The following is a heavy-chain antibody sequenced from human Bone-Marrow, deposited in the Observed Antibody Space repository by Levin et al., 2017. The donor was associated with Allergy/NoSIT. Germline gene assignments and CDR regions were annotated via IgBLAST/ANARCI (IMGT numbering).Heavy chain of an antibody. CDR1: GLPFSISW. V-gene: IGHV3-74*01. Sequence: GESLKISCAVSGLPFSISWMHWVRQGPGKGLEWVSLIKSDGTGTTYADSVKGRFTISRDNAKNMLYLQMNSLRGEDTAVYYCATDRDYTLDNWGQGTLVTVSS. D-gene: IGHD5-12*01. CDR2: IKSDGTGT. CDR3: ATDRDYTLDN. J-gene: IGHJ4*02.